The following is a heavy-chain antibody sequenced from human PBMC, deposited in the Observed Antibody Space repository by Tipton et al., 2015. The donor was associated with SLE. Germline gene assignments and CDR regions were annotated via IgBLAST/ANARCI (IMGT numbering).Heavy chain of an antibody. Sequence: TLSLTCSVSGGSIGNYYWSWIRQPPGKGLEWIGYVSFNGITNYNPSLESRVSISLDRSRNQISLRLTSVTAADTAVYYCARQNGYSDGGFTYGAAVVGLLDSWGQGTLVTVSS. J-gene: IGHJ4*02. CDR3: ARQNGYSDGGFTYGAAVVGLLDS. D-gene: IGHD2-15*01. V-gene: IGHV4-59*01. CDR2: VSFNGIT. CDR1: GGSIGNYY.